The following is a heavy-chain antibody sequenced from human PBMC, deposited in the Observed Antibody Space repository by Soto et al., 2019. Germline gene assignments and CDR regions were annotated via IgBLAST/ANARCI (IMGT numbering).Heavy chain of an antibody. Sequence: KTSETLSLTCAVSGGSISSGGYSWSWIRQPPGKGLEWIGYIYHSGSTYYNPSLKSRVTISVDRSKNQFSLKLSSVTAADTAVYYCARAGRAIFGVVRYGMDVWGQGTTVTVSS. CDR3: ARAGRAIFGVVRYGMDV. D-gene: IGHD3-3*01. CDR1: GGSISSGGYS. J-gene: IGHJ6*02. CDR2: IYHSGST. V-gene: IGHV4-30-2*01.